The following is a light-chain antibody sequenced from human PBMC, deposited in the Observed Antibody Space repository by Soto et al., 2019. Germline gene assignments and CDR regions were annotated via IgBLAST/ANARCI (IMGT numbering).Light chain of an antibody. V-gene: IGKV1-39*01. CDR3: QQSHSNPRT. Sequence: QMTQSPSTLSASEGDRVTITCRASQSISSWLAWYQQKPGKAPQLLIYAASSLPSGVPSRCSGSGSATDSTLTIRHLQPEDFANYCRQQSHSNPRTFGQGTKVDIK. CDR2: AAS. J-gene: IGKJ1*01. CDR1: QSISSW.